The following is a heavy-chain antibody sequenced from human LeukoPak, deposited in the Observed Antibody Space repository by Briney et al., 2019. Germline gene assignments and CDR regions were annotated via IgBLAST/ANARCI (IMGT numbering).Heavy chain of an antibody. CDR1: GYSFTSYW. CDR2: IYPGDSDT. D-gene: IGHD1-26*01. CDR3: LRVGAGDIGYFYSYIDF. V-gene: IGHV5-51*01. J-gene: IGHJ6*03. Sequence: GQSLNISCNGSGYSFTSYWIGWVRQMPGKGLEWMGIIYPGDSDTRYSPSFQGQVTIPSDKSISTAYLQWSSLKDSDTAMYFCLRVGAGDIGYFYSYIDFWGKGTTVTVSS.